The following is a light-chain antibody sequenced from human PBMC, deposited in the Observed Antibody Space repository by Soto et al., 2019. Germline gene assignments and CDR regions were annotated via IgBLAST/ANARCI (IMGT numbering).Light chain of an antibody. Sequence: QSVLTQPPSASGTPGQRVTISYSGSSSNIGSNIVNWYQQLPGTAPKLLIYSNNQRPSGVPDRFSGSKSGTSASLAISGLQSEDEADYYCATWDDSLNGYVFGTGTKLTVL. CDR2: SNN. CDR1: SSNIGSNI. V-gene: IGLV1-44*01. J-gene: IGLJ1*01. CDR3: ATWDDSLNGYV.